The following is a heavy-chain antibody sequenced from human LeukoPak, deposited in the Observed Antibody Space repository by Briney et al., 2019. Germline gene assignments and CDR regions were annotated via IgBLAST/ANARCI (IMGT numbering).Heavy chain of an antibody. D-gene: IGHD3-10*01. Sequence: PSQTLSLTCTVSGGSISSGSYYWSWIRQPAGKGLEWIGRIYTSGSTNYNPSLKSRVTISVDTSKNQFSLKLSSVTAAHTAVYYCARSISYYYDAFDIWGQGTMVTVSS. CDR1: GGSISSGSYY. CDR2: IYTSGST. V-gene: IGHV4-61*02. J-gene: IGHJ3*02. CDR3: ARSISYYYDAFDI.